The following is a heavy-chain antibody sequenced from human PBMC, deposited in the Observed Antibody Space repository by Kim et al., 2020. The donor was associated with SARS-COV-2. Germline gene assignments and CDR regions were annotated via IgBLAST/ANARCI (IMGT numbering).Heavy chain of an antibody. CDR2: GGT. D-gene: IGHD4-4*01. V-gene: IGHV1-2*02. CDR3: ARGRTTTDY. J-gene: IGHJ4*02. Sequence: GGTNYGQKLQGRVTVNRDTSITTVYMELTRLNTDDTAVYYCARGRTTTDYWGQGSLVTVSS.